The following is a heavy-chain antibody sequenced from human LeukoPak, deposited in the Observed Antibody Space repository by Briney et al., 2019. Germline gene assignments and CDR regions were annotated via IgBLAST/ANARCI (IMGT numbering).Heavy chain of an antibody. Sequence: SQTLSLTCTVSGGSISSGGYYWSWIRQPPGKGLEWIGYIYYSGSTYYNPSLKSRVTISVDTSKNQFSLKLSSVTAADTAVYYCARGRVDPYYYDSSGSYYFDYWGQGTLVTVSS. D-gene: IGHD3-22*01. V-gene: IGHV4-31*03. CDR1: GGSISSGGYY. J-gene: IGHJ4*02. CDR3: ARGRVDPYYYDSSGSYYFDY. CDR2: IYYSGST.